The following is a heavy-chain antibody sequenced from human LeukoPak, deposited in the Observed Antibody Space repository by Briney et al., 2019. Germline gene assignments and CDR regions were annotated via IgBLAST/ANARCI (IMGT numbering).Heavy chain of an antibody. V-gene: IGHV3-7*01. CDR1: EFTFSSYS. J-gene: IGHJ4*02. CDR3: ARMGGNYGY. CDR2: INQDGSEK. Sequence: GGSLRLSCAASEFTFSSYSMNWVRQAPGKGLEWVANINQDGSEKDYVDSVKGRFTISRDNAKKSLYLQMNSLRAEDTAVYYCARMGGNYGYWGQGTLVSVSS. D-gene: IGHD1-26*01.